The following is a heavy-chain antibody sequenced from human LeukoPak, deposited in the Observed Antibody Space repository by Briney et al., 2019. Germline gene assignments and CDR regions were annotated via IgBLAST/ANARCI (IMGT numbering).Heavy chain of an antibody. CDR3: ARSMFLAYCGGDCYSPPDY. V-gene: IGHV3-48*03. Sequence: GGSLRLSCAASGFTFSSYEMNWVRQAPGKGLEWVSYISSSGSTIYYADSVKGRFTISRDNAKNSLYLQMNSLRAEDTAVYYCARSMFLAYCGGDCYSPPDYWGQGTMVTVS. CDR2: ISSSGSTI. D-gene: IGHD2-21*02. CDR1: GFTFSSYE. J-gene: IGHJ4*02.